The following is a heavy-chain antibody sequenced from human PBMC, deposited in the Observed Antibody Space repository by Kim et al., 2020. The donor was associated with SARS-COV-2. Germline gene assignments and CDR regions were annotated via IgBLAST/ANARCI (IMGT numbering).Heavy chain of an antibody. J-gene: IGHJ6*02. CDR2: ISSSSSYI. D-gene: IGHD5-12*01. Sequence: GGSLRLSCAASGFAFSSYSMNWVRQAPGKGLEWVSSISSSSSYIYYADSVKGRFTISRDNAKNSLYLQMNSLRAEDTAVYYCARDQVSRRGLRINYYYYYYGMDVWGQGTTVTVSS. V-gene: IGHV3-21*01. CDR1: GFAFSSYS. CDR3: ARDQVSRRGLRINYYYYYYGMDV.